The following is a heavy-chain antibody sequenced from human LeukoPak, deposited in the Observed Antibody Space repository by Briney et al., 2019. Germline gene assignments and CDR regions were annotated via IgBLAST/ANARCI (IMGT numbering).Heavy chain of an antibody. CDR1: GFTFSTYW. CDR3: ASGSYSRVVY. Sequence: GGSLRLSCSASGFTFSTYWMSWVRQAPGKGLEWVAIIKQDGSDKFYVDSVKGRFTISRDNAKNSLYLQMNSLRAEDTAVYFCASGSYSRVVYWGQGTLVTVSS. V-gene: IGHV3-7*01. D-gene: IGHD1-26*01. CDR2: IKQDGSDK. J-gene: IGHJ4*02.